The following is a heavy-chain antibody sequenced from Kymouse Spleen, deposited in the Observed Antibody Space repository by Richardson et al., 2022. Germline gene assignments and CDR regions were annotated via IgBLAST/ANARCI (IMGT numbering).Heavy chain of an antibody. V-gene: IGHV3-30*18. Sequence: QVQLVESGGGVVQPGRSLRLSCAASGFTFSSYGMHWVRQAPGKGLEWVAVISYDGSNKYYADSVKGRFTISRDNSKNTLYLQMNSLRAEDTAVYYCAKDLSDGDYYYYYGMDVWGQGTTVTVSS. CDR3: AKDLSDGDYYYYYGMDV. CDR2: ISYDGSNK. D-gene: IGHD4-17*01. CDR1: GFTFSSYG. J-gene: IGHJ6*02.